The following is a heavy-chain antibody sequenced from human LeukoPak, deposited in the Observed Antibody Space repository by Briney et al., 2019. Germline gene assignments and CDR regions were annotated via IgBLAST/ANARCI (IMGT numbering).Heavy chain of an antibody. CDR3: ARRVGGGADYWYFDL. D-gene: IGHD3-16*01. CDR2: INHSGST. V-gene: IGHV4-34*01. Sequence: SETLSLTCAVYGGSFSGYYWSWIRQPPGKGLEWIGEINHSGSTNYNPSLKSRVTISVDTSKNQFSLKLSSVTAADTAVYYCARRVGGGADYWYFDLWGRGTLVTVSS. CDR1: GGSFSGYY. J-gene: IGHJ2*01.